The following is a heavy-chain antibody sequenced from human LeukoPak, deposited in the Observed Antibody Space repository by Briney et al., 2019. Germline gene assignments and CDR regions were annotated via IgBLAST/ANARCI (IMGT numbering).Heavy chain of an antibody. D-gene: IGHD2-8*01. V-gene: IGHV1-18*01. CDR3: ARGQSMYY. Sequence: ASVKVSCKASGYTFNNYFIIWVRQAPGQGLEWVGWISPHSHTTHYAEKVQGRVTMTTDTSTSTVYMGLRSLRSDDTAVYFCARGQSMYYWGQGTPVTVSS. CDR1: GYTFNNYF. J-gene: IGHJ4*02. CDR2: ISPHSHTT.